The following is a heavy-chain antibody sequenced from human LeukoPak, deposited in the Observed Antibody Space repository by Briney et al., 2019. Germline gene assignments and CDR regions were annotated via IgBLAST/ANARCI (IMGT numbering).Heavy chain of an antibody. J-gene: IGHJ4*02. V-gene: IGHV3-43D*03. CDR3: AKATSSAGRYYFDY. CDR1: GFTFDDYD. CDR2: ISWDGGRT. D-gene: IGHD1-1*01. Sequence: GGTQRLSCAASGFTFDDYDMHWVRHASGKALEWVSLISWDGGRTYYADSVKGSFTISRDNSKNSLYLQMNSLRAEDTALYCCAKATSSAGRYYFDYWGQGTLVTVSS.